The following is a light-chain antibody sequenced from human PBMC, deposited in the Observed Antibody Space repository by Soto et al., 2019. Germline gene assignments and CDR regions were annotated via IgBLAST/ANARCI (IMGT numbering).Light chain of an antibody. CDR1: QSVSSSH. CDR3: QQYGTSLWP. V-gene: IGKV3-20*01. CDR2: GAS. Sequence: EIVLTQSPGTLSLSPGERATLSCRASQSVSSSHLAWYQQRPGQAPRLLIYGASNRAIGIPDRFSGSGSGTDFPLTISRLEPEDFAVYYCQQYGTSLWPFGQGTKVEIK. J-gene: IGKJ1*01.